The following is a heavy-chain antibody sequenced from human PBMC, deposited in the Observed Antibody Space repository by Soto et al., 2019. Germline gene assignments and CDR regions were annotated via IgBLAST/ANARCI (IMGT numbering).Heavy chain of an antibody. D-gene: IGHD6-19*01. V-gene: IGHV3-30-3*01. CDR1: GFSFSSYA. Sequence: ESGGGVVQPGRSLRLSCAGSGFSFSSYAMHWVRQAPGKGLEWVAVISYDGSNKYYADSVKGRFTISRDNSKNTLYLQMNSLRAEDRAVYYCARAVACGREFDYWGQGTLVTVSS. J-gene: IGHJ4*02. CDR3: ARAVACGREFDY. CDR2: ISYDGSNK.